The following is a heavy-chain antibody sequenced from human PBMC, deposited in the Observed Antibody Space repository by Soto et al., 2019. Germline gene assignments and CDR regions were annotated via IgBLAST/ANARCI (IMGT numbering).Heavy chain of an antibody. CDR2: IKSKTDGGTT. CDR3: ARVAITVGGVIPVTYGLDV. V-gene: IGHV3-15*07. J-gene: IGHJ6*02. Sequence: GGSLRLSCAASGFTFSNAWMNWVRQAPGKGLEWVGRIKSKTDGGTTDYAAPVKGRFTISRDNAKNSLYLQMNSLRDEDTAVYYCARVAITVGGVIPVTYGLDVWGQGTTVTVSS. CDR1: GFTFSNAW. D-gene: IGHD3-16*02.